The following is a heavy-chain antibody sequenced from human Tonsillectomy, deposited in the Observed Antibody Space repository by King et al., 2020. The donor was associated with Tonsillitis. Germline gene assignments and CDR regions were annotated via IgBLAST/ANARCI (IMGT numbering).Heavy chain of an antibody. CDR3: ARDGVLWFGELLYYYYGMDV. CDR1: GFTFSSYG. J-gene: IGHJ6*02. Sequence: VQLVQSGGGVVQPGRSLRLSCAASGFTFSSYGMHWVRQAPGKGLEWVAVISYDGSNKYYADSVKGRFTISRDNSKNTLYLQMNSLRAEDTAVYYRARDGVLWFGELLYYYYGMDVWGQGTTVTVSS. V-gene: IGHV3-33*05. CDR2: ISYDGSNK. D-gene: IGHD3-10*01.